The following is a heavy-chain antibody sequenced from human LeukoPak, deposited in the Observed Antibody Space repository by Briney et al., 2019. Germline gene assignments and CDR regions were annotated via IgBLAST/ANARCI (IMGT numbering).Heavy chain of an antibody. Sequence: GGSLRLSCAASGFNFGSYSMTWVRQAPGKGLEWVSYITSAGTTIKFADSVKGRFTISRDNAKNSMYLQMNSLRAEDTAVYYCARDSPHCSGGGCYFFDYWGQGTLVIVSA. V-gene: IGHV3-48*01. J-gene: IGHJ4*02. D-gene: IGHD2-15*01. CDR2: ITSAGTTI. CDR1: GFNFGSYS. CDR3: ARDSPHCSGGGCYFFDY.